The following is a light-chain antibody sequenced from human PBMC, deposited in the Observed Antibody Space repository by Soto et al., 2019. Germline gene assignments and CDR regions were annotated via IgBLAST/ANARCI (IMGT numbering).Light chain of an antibody. CDR1: QDISNS. V-gene: IGKV1-27*01. CDR2: AAS. J-gene: IGKJ5*01. Sequence: DIQMTQSPSSLSAPVGDRVTITCRASQDISNSVAWYQQKPGKVPNLLIYAASTLQSGVPSRFSGRRSGTEFTITISSLQPEDVATYYCQKYNTVPCTFGQGTRLEIK. CDR3: QKYNTVPCT.